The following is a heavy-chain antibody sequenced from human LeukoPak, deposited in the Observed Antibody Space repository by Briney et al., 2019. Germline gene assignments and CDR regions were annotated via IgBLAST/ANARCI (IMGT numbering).Heavy chain of an antibody. D-gene: IGHD2-15*01. CDR1: GGIFSNDA. V-gene: IGHV1-69*04. CDR2: VIPTLGIA. J-gene: IGHJ4*02. CDR3: ARGDSYSHDY. Sequence: SVKVSCKASGGIFSNDAISWVRQAPGQGLEWMGRVIPTLGIALYAQRFKGRVTITADKSTSTAYMELSSLTFEDTAVYFCARGDSYSHDYWGQGTLVTVSS.